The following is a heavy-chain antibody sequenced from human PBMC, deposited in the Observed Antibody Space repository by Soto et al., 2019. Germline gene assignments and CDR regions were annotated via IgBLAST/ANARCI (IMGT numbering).Heavy chain of an antibody. V-gene: IGHV1-3*01. CDR2: INAGNGNT. CDR1: GYTFTSYA. Sequence: ASVKVSCKASGYTFTSYAMHWVRQAPGQRLEWMGWINAGNGNTKYSQKFQGRVTITRDTSASTAYMELSSLRSEDTAVYYCARGPPYCSSTSCRYSPFDYWGQGTLVTVPQ. D-gene: IGHD2-2*01. J-gene: IGHJ4*02. CDR3: ARGPPYCSSTSCRYSPFDY.